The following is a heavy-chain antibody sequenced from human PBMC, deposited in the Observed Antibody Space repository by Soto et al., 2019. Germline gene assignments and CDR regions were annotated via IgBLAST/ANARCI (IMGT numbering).Heavy chain of an antibody. J-gene: IGHJ6*03. CDR3: AREEADMVGMDV. D-gene: IGHD5-12*01. CDR2: IWYDGSNK. CDR1: GFTFSSYG. Sequence: QVQLVESGGGVVQPGRSLRLSCAASGFTFSSYGMHWVRQAPGKGLEWVAVIWYDGSNKYYADSVKGRFTISRYNSKNTLYLQMNSLRAEDTAVYYCAREEADMVGMDVWGKGTTVTVSS. V-gene: IGHV3-33*01.